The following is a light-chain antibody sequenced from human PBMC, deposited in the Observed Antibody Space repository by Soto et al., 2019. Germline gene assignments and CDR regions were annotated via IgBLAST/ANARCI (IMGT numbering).Light chain of an antibody. V-gene: IGKV2-28*01. CDR1: QSLLHSNGYNY. J-gene: IGKJ2*01. CDR2: LGS. CDR3: MQALLTPYT. Sequence: DIVMTQSPLSLPVTPGEPASISCRSSQSLLHSNGYNYLDWYLQKPGQSPQLLIYLGSNRASGVPGRFSGSGSGTDFTLKISRVEAEDVGVYYCMQALLTPYTFGQGTKLEIK.